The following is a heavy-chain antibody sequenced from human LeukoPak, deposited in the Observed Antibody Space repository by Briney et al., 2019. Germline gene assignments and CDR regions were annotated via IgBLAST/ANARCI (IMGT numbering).Heavy chain of an antibody. Sequence: SETLSLTCTVSGGSISSYYWSWIRQPPGKGLEWIGYIYYSGSTNYNPSLKSRVTISVDTSKNQFSLKLSSVTAADTAVYYCARHRITIFGDAFDIWGQGTMVTVSS. CDR1: GGSISSYY. CDR3: ARHRITIFGDAFDI. CDR2: IYYSGST. J-gene: IGHJ3*02. D-gene: IGHD3-3*01. V-gene: IGHV4-59*01.